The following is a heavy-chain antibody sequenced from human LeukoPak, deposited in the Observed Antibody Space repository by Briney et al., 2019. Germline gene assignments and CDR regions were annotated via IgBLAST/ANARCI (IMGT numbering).Heavy chain of an antibody. D-gene: IGHD1-26*01. CDR3: ARDRSGSYFHDAFDI. CDR2: IYYSGST. Sequence: SETLSLTCTVSGGSISSYYWSWIRQPPGKGLEWIGYIYYSGSTNYNPSLKSRVTISVDTSKNQFSLKLSSVTAADTAAYYCARDRSGSYFHDAFDIWGQGTMVTVSS. J-gene: IGHJ3*02. V-gene: IGHV4-59*01. CDR1: GGSISSYY.